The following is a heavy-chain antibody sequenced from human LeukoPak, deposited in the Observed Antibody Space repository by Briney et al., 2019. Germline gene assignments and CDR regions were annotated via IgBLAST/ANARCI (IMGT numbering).Heavy chain of an antibody. V-gene: IGHV5-51*01. CDR1: GYSFTSYW. J-gene: IGHJ6*03. CDR2: IYPGDSDT. Sequence: GESLKISCKGSGYSFTSYWIGWVRQMPGKGLEWMGIIYPGDSDTRYSPSFQGQVTISADKSISTAYLQWGSLKASDTAMYYCARLPYYYDSSGYAFYFYYMDVWGKGTTVTVSS. D-gene: IGHD3-22*01. CDR3: ARLPYYYDSSGYAFYFYYMDV.